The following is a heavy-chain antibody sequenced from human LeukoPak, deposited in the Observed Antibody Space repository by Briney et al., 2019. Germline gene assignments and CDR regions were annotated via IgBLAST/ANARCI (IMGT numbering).Heavy chain of an antibody. CDR3: ARVALRPIDYSNPEFDP. Sequence: AGGSLRLSCAASGFTFSNAWMSWVRQAPGKGLEWVGRIKSKTDGGTTDYAAPVKGRFTISRDDSKNTLYLQMNSLRAEDTAVYYCARVALRPIDYSNPEFDPWGQGTLVTVSS. CDR1: GFTFSNAW. D-gene: IGHD4-11*01. J-gene: IGHJ5*02. V-gene: IGHV3-15*01. CDR2: IKSKTDGGTT.